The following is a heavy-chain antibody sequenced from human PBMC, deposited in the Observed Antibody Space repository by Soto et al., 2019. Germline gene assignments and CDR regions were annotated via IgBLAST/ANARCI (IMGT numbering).Heavy chain of an antibody. CDR1: GGSFSGYY. J-gene: IGHJ4*02. CDR3: ARGPRGYYYGSGSRGYYFDY. Sequence: PSETLSLTCAVYGGSFSGYYWSWIRQPPWKGLEWIGEINHSGSTNYNPSLKSRVTISVDTSKNQFSLKLSSVTAADTAVYYCARGPRGYYYGSGSRGYYFDYWGQGTLVTVSS. CDR2: INHSGST. V-gene: IGHV4-34*01. D-gene: IGHD3-10*01.